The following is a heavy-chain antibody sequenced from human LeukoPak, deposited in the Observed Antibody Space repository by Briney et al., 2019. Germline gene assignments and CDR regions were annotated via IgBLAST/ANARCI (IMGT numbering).Heavy chain of an antibody. J-gene: IGHJ4*02. CDR3: ARDEEYSLDY. CDR2: ISAYNGNT. CDR1: TXTSXX. Sequence: TXTSXXISWVGXXXGQGLEWMGWISAYNGNTNYAQKLQGRVTMTTDTSTSTAYMELRSLRSDDTAVYYCARDEEYSLDYWGQGTLVTVSS. V-gene: IGHV1-18*01. D-gene: IGHD5-18*01.